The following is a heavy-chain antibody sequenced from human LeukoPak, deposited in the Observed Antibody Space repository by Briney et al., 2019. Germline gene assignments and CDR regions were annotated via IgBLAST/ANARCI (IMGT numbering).Heavy chain of an antibody. V-gene: IGHV3-21*04. Sequence: GGSLRLSCAASGFTFSSYSMNWVRQAPGKGLEWVSSISSSSSYIYYADSVKGRFTISRDNSKNTLYLQMNSLRAEDTAVYYCANLSPYYYDSSGPLGYWGQGTLVTVSS. J-gene: IGHJ4*02. CDR3: ANLSPYYYDSSGPLGY. D-gene: IGHD3-22*01. CDR1: GFTFSSYS. CDR2: ISSSSSYI.